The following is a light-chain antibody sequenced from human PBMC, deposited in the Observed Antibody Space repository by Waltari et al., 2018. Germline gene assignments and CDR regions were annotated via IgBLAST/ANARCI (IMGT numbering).Light chain of an antibody. CDR2: EGT. V-gene: IGLV2-23*01. J-gene: IGLJ1*01. CDR3: CAHAGGGTHYA. Sequence: QSALTQPASVSGSPGQSIPISCPGTSSDVGSSNRLSCYQQHPGKGPKILIYEGTQRLSGVSDRFSGSKSGSTASLTLSGLQPEDEADYYCCAHAGGGTHYAFGTGTKVTVL. CDR1: SSDVGSSNR.